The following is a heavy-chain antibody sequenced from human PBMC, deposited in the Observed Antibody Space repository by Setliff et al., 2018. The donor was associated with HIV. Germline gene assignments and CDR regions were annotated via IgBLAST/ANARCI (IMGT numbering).Heavy chain of an antibody. CDR1: GYTFTSYG. CDR3: ARARDIAVAGYFDY. CDR2: ISTYNGNT. J-gene: IGHJ4*02. Sequence: ASVKVSCKASGYTFTSYGISWVRQAPGQGLEWMGWISTYNGNTNYAQKLQGRVTMTTDTSTTTAYMELSSLRSEDTAVYYCARARDIAVAGYFDYWGQGTLVTVSS. V-gene: IGHV1-18*01. D-gene: IGHD6-19*01.